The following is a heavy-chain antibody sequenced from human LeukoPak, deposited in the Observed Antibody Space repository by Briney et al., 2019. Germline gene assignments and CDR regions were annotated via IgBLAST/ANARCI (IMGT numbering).Heavy chain of an antibody. CDR3: AREMSGSNDALDI. CDR1: GFTLSTYD. CDR2: IYRAGDT. J-gene: IGHJ3*02. D-gene: IGHD3-10*01. Sequence: GGSLRLSCAASGFTLSTYDMHRVRQPTGEGLEWVSIIYRAGDTYYPGSVKGRFTISRDNAKNSLYLQMNSLRAEDTAVYYCAREMSGSNDALDIWGQGTMVTVSS. V-gene: IGHV3-13*01.